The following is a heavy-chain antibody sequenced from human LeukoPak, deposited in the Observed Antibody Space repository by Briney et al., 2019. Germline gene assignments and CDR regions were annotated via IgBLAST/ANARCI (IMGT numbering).Heavy chain of an antibody. Sequence: GGSLRLSCAASGFTFSSYGMHWVSQAPGKGLEWVAFIRYDGSNKYYADSVKGRFTISRDNSKNTLYLQMNSLRAEDTAVYYCAKDSAREPRSFDYWGQGTLVTVSS. CDR1: GFTFSSYG. CDR3: AKDSAREPRSFDY. CDR2: IRYDGSNK. V-gene: IGHV3-30*02. D-gene: IGHD1-14*01. J-gene: IGHJ4*02.